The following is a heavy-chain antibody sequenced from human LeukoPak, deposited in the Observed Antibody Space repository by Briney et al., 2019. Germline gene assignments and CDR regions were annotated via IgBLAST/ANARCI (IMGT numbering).Heavy chain of an antibody. CDR1: GYTFTSYG. CDR3: ARDLPQSLVGWYSDY. D-gene: IGHD6-19*01. CDR2: ISAYNGNT. Sequence: ASVKVSCTASGYTFTSYGISWGRQAPGQGLEWMGWISAYNGNTNYAQKLQGRVTMTTDTSTSTAYMELRSLRSDDTAVYYCARDLPQSLVGWYSDYWGQGTLVTVSS. J-gene: IGHJ4*02. V-gene: IGHV1-18*01.